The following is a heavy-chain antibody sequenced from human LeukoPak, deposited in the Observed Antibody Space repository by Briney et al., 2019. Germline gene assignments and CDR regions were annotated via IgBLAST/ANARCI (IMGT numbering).Heavy chain of an antibody. CDR2: ISAYSGNT. J-gene: IGHJ4*02. CDR3: ATPVLGSSGWSYYFDY. V-gene: IGHV1-18*01. CDR1: DYTFTSYG. D-gene: IGHD6-19*01. Sequence: GASVKVSCKASDYTFTSYGINWVRQAPGQGLEWMGWISAYSGNTNYAQNLQGRVTMTEDTSTDTAYMELSSLRSEDTAVYYCATPVLGSSGWSYYFDYWGQGTLVTVSS.